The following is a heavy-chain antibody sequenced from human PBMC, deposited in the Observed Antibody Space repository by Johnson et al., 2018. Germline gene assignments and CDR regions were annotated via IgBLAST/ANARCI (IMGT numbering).Heavy chain of an antibody. CDR2: SSYGGAI. V-gene: IGHV3-48*02. D-gene: IGHD1-1*01. CDR3: TRECNCGYGMDV. CDR1: GFNFHSYS. Sequence: VQLVESGGGLVQPGGSLRLSCAASGFNFHSYSMNWVRQAPGQGLEWVSWSSYGGAIYYADSVKGRFTISRDKARNSLYLQMNGLRDEDTAVYYCTRECNCGYGMDVWGKGTTVTVSS. J-gene: IGHJ6*04.